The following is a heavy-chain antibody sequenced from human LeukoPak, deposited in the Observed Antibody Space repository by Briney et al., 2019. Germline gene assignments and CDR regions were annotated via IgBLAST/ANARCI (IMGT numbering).Heavy chain of an antibody. V-gene: IGHV3-7*01. Sequence: PGGSLRLSCAASGFTFSSYWMTWVRQAPGKGLEWVANIKQDGSEKYYVDSVKGRFTISGDDAKNSLYLQMNSLRAEDTAVYYCTRRVYDFWLSNREHNYYYYMDVWGKGTTVTVSS. CDR3: TRRVYDFWLSNREHNYYYYMDV. D-gene: IGHD3-3*01. J-gene: IGHJ6*03. CDR2: IKQDGSEK. CDR1: GFTFSSYW.